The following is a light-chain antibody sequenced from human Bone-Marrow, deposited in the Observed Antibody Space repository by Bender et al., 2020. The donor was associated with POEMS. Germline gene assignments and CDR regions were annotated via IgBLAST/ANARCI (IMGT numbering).Light chain of an antibody. J-gene: IGLJ3*02. CDR2: SSH. V-gene: IGLV1-44*01. Sequence: QSVLTQPPSSSGTPGQRVTISCSGGSSNIGAHAVNWYQHLPAAAPKLLIYSSHRRPSEVPDRFSGSRSGTSASLAISGLQSEDEADYYCAVWDDCLNGWVCGGGTKLTVL. CDR3: AVWDDCLNGWV. CDR1: SSNIGAHA.